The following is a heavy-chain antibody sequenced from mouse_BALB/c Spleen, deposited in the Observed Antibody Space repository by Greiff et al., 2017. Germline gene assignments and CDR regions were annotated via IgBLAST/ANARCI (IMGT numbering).Heavy chain of an antibody. CDR2: ISSGGST. CDR1: GFTFSSYA. V-gene: IGHV5-6-5*01. D-gene: IGHD1-1*01. Sequence: DVKLVESGGGLVKPGGSLKLSCAASGFTFSSYAMSWVRQTPEKRLEWVASISSGGSTYYPDSVKGRITISRDNARNILYLQMSSLRSEDTAMYYCARRYYGSAYWYFDVWGAGTTVTVSS. J-gene: IGHJ1*01. CDR3: ARRYYGSAYWYFDV.